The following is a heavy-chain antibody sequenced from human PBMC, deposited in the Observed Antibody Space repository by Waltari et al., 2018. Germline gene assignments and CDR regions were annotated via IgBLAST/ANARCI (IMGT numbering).Heavy chain of an antibody. D-gene: IGHD5-18*01. CDR3: AGDIIEGEYSYGLDS. CDR2: IYYTGSA. Sequence: QVHLQESGPGLVRPSETLSLTCAVSGDSVGGGNYYWTWIRQSPGKALEWIGYIYYTGSARYNPSLSSRVASSLDKSRNQFSLNLTSVTAADTAVYYCAGDIIEGEYSYGLDSWGQGTRVTVSS. J-gene: IGHJ4*02. CDR1: GDSVGGGNYY. V-gene: IGHV4-61*01.